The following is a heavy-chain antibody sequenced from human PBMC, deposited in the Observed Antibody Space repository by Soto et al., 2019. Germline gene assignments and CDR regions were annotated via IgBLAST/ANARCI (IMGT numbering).Heavy chain of an antibody. CDR1: GFTFSSYG. Sequence: QVQLVESGGGVVQPGRSLRLSCAASGFTFSSYGMHWVRQAPGKGLEWVAVIWYDGSNKYYADSVKGRFTISRDNSKNTLYLQMNSLRAEDTAVYYCARELVGATGAGHYYYGMDVWGQGTTVTVSS. CDR2: IWYDGSNK. J-gene: IGHJ6*02. CDR3: ARELVGATGAGHYYYGMDV. V-gene: IGHV3-33*01. D-gene: IGHD1-26*01.